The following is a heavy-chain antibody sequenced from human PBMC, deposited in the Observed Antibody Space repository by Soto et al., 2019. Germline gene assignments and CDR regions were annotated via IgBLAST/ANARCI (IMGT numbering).Heavy chain of an antibody. D-gene: IGHD3-22*01. CDR1: GFTFSSYG. J-gene: IGHJ4*02. CDR2: ISYDGSNK. V-gene: IGHV3-30*18. CDR3: AKGSYYDSSDGGLFDY. Sequence: QVQLVESGGGVVQPGRSLRLSCAASGFTFSSYGMHWVRQAPGKGLEWVAVISYDGSNKYYADSVKGRFTISRDNSKNTLYLQMNSLRAEDTAVYYCAKGSYYDSSDGGLFDYWGQGTLVTVSS.